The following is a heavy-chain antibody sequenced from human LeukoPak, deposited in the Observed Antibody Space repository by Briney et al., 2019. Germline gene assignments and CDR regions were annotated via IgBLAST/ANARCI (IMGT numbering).Heavy chain of an antibody. Sequence: GGSLRLSCAASGFTFSSYWMYWVRQPPGKGLVCGSRINNDGRGTTYAASVKGRVTISRDNAKNTLYLQVNSLRVEDTAVYSCARGGSHHAFDIWGQGTVVTVSS. CDR3: ARGGSHHAFDI. CDR1: GFTFSSYW. D-gene: IGHD3-16*01. CDR2: INNDGRGT. V-gene: IGHV3-74*01. J-gene: IGHJ3*02.